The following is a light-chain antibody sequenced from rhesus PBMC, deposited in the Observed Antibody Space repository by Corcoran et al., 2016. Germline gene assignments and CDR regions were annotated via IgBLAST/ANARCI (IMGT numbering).Light chain of an antibody. V-gene: IGKV1S12*01. Sequence: DIQMTQSPSALSASVGDRVTISCRASQNIYSNLAWYPQKPRKAPKLLIYAASSLQTGIPSRFSGSGSGTDFTLTISSLQPEDSAAYYCQQYYDNPLTFGGGTKVELK. CDR3: QQYYDNPLT. J-gene: IGKJ4*01. CDR2: AAS. CDR1: QNIYSN.